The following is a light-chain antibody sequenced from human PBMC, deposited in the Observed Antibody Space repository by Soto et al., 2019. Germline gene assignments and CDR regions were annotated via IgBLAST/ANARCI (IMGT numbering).Light chain of an antibody. CDR3: QQYGSWLIT. V-gene: IGKV3-20*01. J-gene: IGKJ5*01. CDR1: QRVSSSY. CDR2: GAS. Sequence: IVLTQSPGTLSLSPGERATLSCRASQRVSSSYLAWYQQKPGQAPRLLIYGASSRATGIPDRFSGSGSGTDFTLTISRLEPEDFAVYYCQQYGSWLITFGQGTRLEIK.